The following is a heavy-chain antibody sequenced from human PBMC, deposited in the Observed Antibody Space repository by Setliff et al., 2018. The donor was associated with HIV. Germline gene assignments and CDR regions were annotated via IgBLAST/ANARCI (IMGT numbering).Heavy chain of an antibody. CDR2: INTHSGYT. J-gene: IGHJ4*02. D-gene: IGHD5-12*01. V-gene: IGHV1-18*01. CDR1: GYTFNNYG. CDR3: ARGKTWLRFLDY. Sequence: ASVKVSCKASGYTFNNYGISWVRQAPGQGLEWMGWINTHSGYTNYAQNVQGRFTVTMDTSTSTAYMELRSLKSDDTAVYYCARGKTWLRFLDYWGQGTLVTVSS.